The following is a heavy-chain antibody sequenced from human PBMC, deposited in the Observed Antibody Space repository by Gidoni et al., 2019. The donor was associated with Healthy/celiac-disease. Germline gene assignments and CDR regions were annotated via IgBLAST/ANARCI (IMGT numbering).Heavy chain of an antibody. CDR2: ISSSGSTI. J-gene: IGHJ3*02. CDR3: ARDRYYYDSSKAFDI. Sequence: EVQLVASVGGLVQPGGSMRLSCAASGFTFSSYEMNWVRQAPGKGLEWVSYISSSGSTIYYADSVKGRFTISRDNAKNSLYLQMNSLRAEDTAVYYCARDRYYYDSSKAFDIWGQGTMVTVSS. CDR1: GFTFSSYE. V-gene: IGHV3-48*03. D-gene: IGHD3-22*01.